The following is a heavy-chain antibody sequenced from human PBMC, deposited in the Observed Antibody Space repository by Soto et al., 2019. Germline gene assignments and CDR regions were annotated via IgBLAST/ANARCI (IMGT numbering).Heavy chain of an antibody. D-gene: IGHD2-21*02. CDR3: ARDLDCVFDY. CDR1: GFTFSSYG. Sequence: QVQLVESGGGVVQPGRSLRLSCAASGFTFSSYGMHWVRQAPGKGLEWVAVIWYDGSNKYYADSVKGRFTISRDNSKNTLYLQMNSLRTEDTAVYYCARDLDCVFDYWGQGTLVTVSS. J-gene: IGHJ4*02. CDR2: IWYDGSNK. V-gene: IGHV3-33*01.